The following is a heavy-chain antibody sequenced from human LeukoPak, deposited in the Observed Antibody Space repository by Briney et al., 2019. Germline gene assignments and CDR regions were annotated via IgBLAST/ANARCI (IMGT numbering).Heavy chain of an antibody. V-gene: IGHV4-59*08. CDR2: IYYSGST. CDR3: ARSPSTGPDY. J-gene: IGHJ4*02. CDR1: GASISSYY. Sequence: SETLSLTCTVSGASISSYYWSWVRQPPGKGLEWIGYIYYSGSTNYNPSLKSRVTMSVDTSKNQFSLNLSFVTAADTAVYYCARSPSTGPDYWGQGTLVTVSS. D-gene: IGHD1-1*01.